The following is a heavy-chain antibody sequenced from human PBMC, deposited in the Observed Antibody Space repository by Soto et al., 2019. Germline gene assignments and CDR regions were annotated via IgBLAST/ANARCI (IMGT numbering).Heavy chain of an antibody. J-gene: IGHJ5*02. Sequence: ETLSLTCPVSGGSISSYYWSWIRQPPGKGLEWIAYIYSSGRTDYNPSLKSRVTVSVDTSKSQFSLNLNSVTAADTAVYYCAGGGNSSPYGWFDPWGQGTLVTVSS. CDR3: AGGGNSSPYGWFDP. CDR1: GGSISSYY. D-gene: IGHD2-21*02. V-gene: IGHV4-59*01. CDR2: IYSSGRT.